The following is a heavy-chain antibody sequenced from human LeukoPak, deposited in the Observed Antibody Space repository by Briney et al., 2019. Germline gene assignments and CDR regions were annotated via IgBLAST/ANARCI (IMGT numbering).Heavy chain of an antibody. D-gene: IGHD3-16*01. CDR2: IHYSGST. Sequence: SETLSLTCTVSGGSISDSYWSWIRQPPGKGLEWIGYIHYSGSTNYNPSLKSRGTISVDTPKSQLSLKLSSVTVADTAVYYCARVAGDNSLDYWGQGTLVTVSS. J-gene: IGHJ4*02. CDR1: GGSISDSY. V-gene: IGHV4-59*01. CDR3: ARVAGDNSLDY.